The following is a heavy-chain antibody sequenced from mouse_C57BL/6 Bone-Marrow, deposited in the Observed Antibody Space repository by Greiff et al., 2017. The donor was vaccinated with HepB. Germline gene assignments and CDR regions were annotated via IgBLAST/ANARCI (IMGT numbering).Heavy chain of an antibody. CDR3: ARSPITTVYFDY. Sequence: QVQLQQSGAELVRPGASVKLSCKASGYTFTDYYINWVKQRPGQGLEWIARIYPGSGNTYYNEKFKGKATLTAEKSSSTAYMQLSSLTSEDSAVYFCARSPITTVYFDYWGQGTTLTVSS. V-gene: IGHV1-76*01. CDR2: IYPGSGNT. J-gene: IGHJ2*01. CDR1: GYTFTDYY. D-gene: IGHD1-1*01.